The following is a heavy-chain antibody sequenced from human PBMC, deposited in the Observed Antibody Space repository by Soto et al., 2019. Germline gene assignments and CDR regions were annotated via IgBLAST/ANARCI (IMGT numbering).Heavy chain of an antibody. D-gene: IGHD3-9*01. Sequence: ASVKVSCKASGFTFTSSAMQWVRQARGQRLEWIGWIVVGSGNTNYAQKFQERVTITRDMSTSTAYMELSSLRSEDTAVYYCAAADYDILTGSYYYYGMDVWGQGTTVTVSS. CDR2: IVVGSGNT. V-gene: IGHV1-58*02. CDR3: AAADYDILTGSYYYYGMDV. CDR1: GFTFTSSA. J-gene: IGHJ6*02.